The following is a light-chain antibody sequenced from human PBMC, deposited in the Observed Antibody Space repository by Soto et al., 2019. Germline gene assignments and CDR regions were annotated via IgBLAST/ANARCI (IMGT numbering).Light chain of an antibody. J-gene: IGLJ2*01. V-gene: IGLV7-43*01. Sequence: QAVVTQEPSLTVSPGGTVTLTFASSAGAVTRDYYANWLQQKPGQAPRALIYSTSKKHSWTPARFSGSLLGGKAALTLSAVKPEDEADYYCLLYYGGAQVLFGGGTQLTVL. CDR3: LLYYGGAQVL. CDR2: STS. CDR1: AGAVTRDYY.